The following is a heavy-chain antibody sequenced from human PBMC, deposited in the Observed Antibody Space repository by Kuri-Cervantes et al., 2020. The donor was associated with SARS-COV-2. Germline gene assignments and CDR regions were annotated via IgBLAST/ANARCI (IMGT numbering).Heavy chain of an antibody. CDR2: ISGSGGST. CDR3: VKDVGAYCRGDCYSFDY. D-gene: IGHD2-21*02. V-gene: IGHV3-23*01. Sequence: GESLKISCAASGFTSSSYAMSWVRQAPGKGLEWVSAISGSGGSTYYADSVKGRFTISRDNSKNTLYLQMNSLRVEDTAVYFCVKDVGAYCRGDCYSFDYWGQGSLVTVSS. J-gene: IGHJ4*02. CDR1: GFTSSSYA.